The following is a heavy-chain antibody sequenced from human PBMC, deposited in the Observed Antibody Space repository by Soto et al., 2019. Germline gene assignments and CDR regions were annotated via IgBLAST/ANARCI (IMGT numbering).Heavy chain of an antibody. Sequence: GGFLRLSCAASGFTFSSYAMSWVRQAPGKGLEWVSAISGSGGSTYYADSVKGRFTISRDNSKNTLYLQMNSLRAEDTAVYYCARRVIRYQLLLPLDVWGKGTTVTVSS. J-gene: IGHJ6*04. CDR1: GFTFSSYA. CDR3: ARRVIRYQLLLPLDV. V-gene: IGHV3-23*01. D-gene: IGHD2-2*01. CDR2: ISGSGGST.